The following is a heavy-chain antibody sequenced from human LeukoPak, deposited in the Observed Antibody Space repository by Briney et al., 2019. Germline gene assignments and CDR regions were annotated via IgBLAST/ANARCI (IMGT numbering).Heavy chain of an antibody. V-gene: IGHV1-8*01. CDR2: MNPDSGNT. J-gene: IGHJ4*02. Sequence: ASVKVSCKASGYTFTNYDINWVRQATGQGLEWMGWMNPDSGNTGYAEKFQGRVTMTRNTSISTAYMELSSLTSEDTAVYYCARGKRFGELLYGWGQGTLVTVSS. D-gene: IGHD3-10*01. CDR3: ARGKRFGELLYG. CDR1: GYTFTNYD.